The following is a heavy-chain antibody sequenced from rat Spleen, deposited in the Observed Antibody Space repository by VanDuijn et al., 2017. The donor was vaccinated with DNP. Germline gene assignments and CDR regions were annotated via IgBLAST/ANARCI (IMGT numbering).Heavy chain of an antibody. CDR2: ISASGGST. CDR1: GFTFSSYW. CDR3: ARQKFNLYYFDS. J-gene: IGHJ2*01. Sequence: EVQLVETGGGLVQPGRSLKLSCVASGFTFSSYWMYWIRQAPGKGLEWVASISASGGSTSYRDSVKGRFTISRDNPKSTLYLQMNSLRSEDTATYYCARQKFNLYYFDSWGQGVMVTVSS. V-gene: IGHV5-58*01. D-gene: IGHD3-4*01.